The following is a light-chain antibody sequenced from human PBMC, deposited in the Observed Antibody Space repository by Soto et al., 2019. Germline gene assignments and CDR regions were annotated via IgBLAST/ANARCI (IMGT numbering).Light chain of an antibody. V-gene: IGLV3-10*01. CDR1: ALPKKY. Sequence: SYELTQPPSVSVSPGQTARITCSGDALPKKYAYWYQQKSGQAPVLVIYEDSKRPSGIPDRFSGSSSGTMATLTIRGAQVEDETDYYCYSADISGNHRVFGGGTQLTVL. CDR2: EDS. J-gene: IGLJ3*02. CDR3: YSADISGNHRV.